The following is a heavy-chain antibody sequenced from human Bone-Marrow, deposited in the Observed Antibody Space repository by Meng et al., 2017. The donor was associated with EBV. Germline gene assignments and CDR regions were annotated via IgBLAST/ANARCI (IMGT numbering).Heavy chain of an antibody. Sequence: VQLVQYGAEVEKPGASLKVSCKTSGYIFNTYGVTWVRQAPGQGLEWMGWISTYNGNTNYAQKFQGRVTMTADTSTSTVYLELRSLRSDDTAVYFCARGGYCVSTSCAHFDYWGQGTLVTVSS. CDR3: ARGGYCVSTSCAHFDY. V-gene: IGHV1-18*01. J-gene: IGHJ4*02. CDR1: GYIFNTYG. D-gene: IGHD2-2*03. CDR2: ISTYNGNT.